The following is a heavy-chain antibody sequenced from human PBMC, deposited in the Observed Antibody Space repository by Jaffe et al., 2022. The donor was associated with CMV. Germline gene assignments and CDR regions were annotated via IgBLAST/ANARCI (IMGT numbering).Heavy chain of an antibody. CDR1: GFILSGSA. D-gene: IGHD3-3*01. CDR3: TRGDFWRFDP. V-gene: IGHV3-73*01. Sequence: EVQLVESGGGLVLPGGSLKLSCAGSGFILSGSAVHWVRQASGKGLEWIGRIRDKANNYVTSYAASLKGRFTISRDESKNAACLQMSGLKTEDTAVYYCTRGDFWRFDPWGQGTLVTVSS. J-gene: IGHJ5*02. CDR2: IRDKANNYVT.